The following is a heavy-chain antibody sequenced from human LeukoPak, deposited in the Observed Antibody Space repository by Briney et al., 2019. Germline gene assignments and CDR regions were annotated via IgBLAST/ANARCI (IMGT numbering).Heavy chain of an antibody. Sequence: GGSLRLSCAASGFTFSSYWMSWVRQAPGKGLEWVANIKQDGSEKYYVDSVKGRFTISRDNAKKSLYVQMNSLRAEDTALYYCARVGRYCSGYICSYYFDYWGQGTLVAVSS. CDR3: ARVGRYCSGYICSYYFDY. V-gene: IGHV3-7*03. J-gene: IGHJ4*02. D-gene: IGHD2-15*01. CDR1: GFTFSSYW. CDR2: IKQDGSEK.